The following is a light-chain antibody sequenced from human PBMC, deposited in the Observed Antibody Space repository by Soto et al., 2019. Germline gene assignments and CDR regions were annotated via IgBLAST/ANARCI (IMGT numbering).Light chain of an antibody. CDR3: QQYGTSLIT. V-gene: IGKV3-20*01. CDR2: DAS. Sequence: ENVLTQSPCTLSSSPGARDTISCRASHGVGYSLAWYQQRPGQAPTLLIYDASTRAPGIPDRFSGSGSGTDFTLTITRLQPEEYALYYCQQYGTSLITFGQGTRLESK. J-gene: IGKJ5*01. CDR1: HGVGYS.